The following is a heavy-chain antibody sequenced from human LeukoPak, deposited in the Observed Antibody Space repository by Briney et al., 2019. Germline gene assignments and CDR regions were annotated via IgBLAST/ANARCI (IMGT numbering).Heavy chain of an antibody. D-gene: IGHD4-17*01. CDR1: GFTFSDYY. Sequence: GGSLRLSCVVSGFTFSDYYMSWIRQAPGQGLEWVSYISSSSKTIYYADSVKGRFTISRDNAKNSLYLQLNNLGAEDTAVYYCARLSVTPVGFSYYYYMDVWGKGTTVTVSS. J-gene: IGHJ6*03. CDR3: ARLSVTPVGFSYYYYMDV. V-gene: IGHV3-11*01. CDR2: ISSSSKTI.